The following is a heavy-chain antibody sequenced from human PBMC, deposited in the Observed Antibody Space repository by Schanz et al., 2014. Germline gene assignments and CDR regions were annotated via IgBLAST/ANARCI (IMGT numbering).Heavy chain of an antibody. D-gene: IGHD1-7*01. CDR3: ARDQTGTTNWFDP. V-gene: IGHV1-2*02. Sequence: QVQLVQSGAEVRKPGASVRVSCKASGYSFAAFFIHWVRQTPGQGLEWMGCINPYSGATYYAQKFQGRVTLTIYASLTTVYMEVHSLTSDDTAVFFCARDQTGTTNWFDPWGQGTLVTVSS. CDR1: GYSFAAFF. CDR2: INPYSGAT. J-gene: IGHJ5*02.